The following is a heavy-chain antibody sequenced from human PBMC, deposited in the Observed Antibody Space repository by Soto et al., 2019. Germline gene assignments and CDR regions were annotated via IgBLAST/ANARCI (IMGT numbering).Heavy chain of an antibody. V-gene: IGHV4-39*01. CDR1: DGSVGTAHF. J-gene: IGHJ5*02. D-gene: IGHD2-2*01. CDR3: ARHDCDITSTNCYINWFDP. Sequence: SETLSLTCTVSDGSVGTAHFWGWIRQPPGRGLEWIGSIYYSGRTYYNPSLKSRVTISIDTSKNQFSLKLSSVTAADTAVYYCARHDCDITSTNCYINWFDPWGQGTLVTVSS. CDR2: IYYSGRT.